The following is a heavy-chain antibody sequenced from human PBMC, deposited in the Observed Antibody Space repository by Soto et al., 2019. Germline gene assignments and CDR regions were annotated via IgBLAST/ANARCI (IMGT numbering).Heavy chain of an antibody. CDR1: GGSISSYY. J-gene: IGHJ5*02. D-gene: IGHD3-9*01. CDR2: VYYSGST. CDR3: ARMEVDWWFDP. V-gene: IGHV4-59*01. Sequence: SETLSLTCTVSGGSISSYYWSWIRQPPGKGLEWIGYVYYSGSTNYNPSLKSRVTISVDTSKNQFSLKLSSVTAADTAVYYCARMEVDWWFDPWGQGTLVTVSS.